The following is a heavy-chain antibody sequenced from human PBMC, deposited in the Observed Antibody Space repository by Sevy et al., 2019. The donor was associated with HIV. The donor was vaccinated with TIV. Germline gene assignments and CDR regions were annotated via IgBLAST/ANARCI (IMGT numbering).Heavy chain of an antibody. CDR2: ISGSGGST. CDR3: IESRLYGTNYYDSSGYGY. J-gene: IGHJ4*02. D-gene: IGHD3-22*01. CDR1: GFTFSSYA. V-gene: IGHV3-23*01. Sequence: GESLKISCAASGFTFSSYAMSWDRQAPGKGLEWVSAISGSGGSTYYADSVKGRFTISRDNSKNTLYLQMNSLRAEDTAVYYCIESRLYGTNYYDSSGYGYWGQRTLVTVSS.